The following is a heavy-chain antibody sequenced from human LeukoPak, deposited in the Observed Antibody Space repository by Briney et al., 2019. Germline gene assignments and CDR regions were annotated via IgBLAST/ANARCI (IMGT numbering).Heavy chain of an antibody. D-gene: IGHD2-15*01. V-gene: IGHV3-30*18. J-gene: IGHJ4*02. CDR3: AKDRDGGSWGTVY. CDR2: ISYDGSNK. Sequence: GGALRLSCAASGFTFRSYWMSWVRQAPGKGLEWVAVISYDGSNKYYADSVKGRFTISRDNSKNTLYLQMNSLRAEDTAVYYCAKDRDGGSWGTVYWGQGTLVTVSS. CDR1: GFTFRSYW.